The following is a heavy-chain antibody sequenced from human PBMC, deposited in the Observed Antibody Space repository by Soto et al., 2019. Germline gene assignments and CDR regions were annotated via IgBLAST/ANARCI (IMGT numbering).Heavy chain of an antibody. D-gene: IGHD6-19*01. J-gene: IGHJ3*02. V-gene: IGHV1-18*01. CDR1: GYTFVSYG. Sequence: QVQLVQSGTEVKEPGASVKVSCKASGYTFVSYGISWVRQAPGQGLEWMGWISPYNGNTKYAQKFEDRVTMTTDTATNTVYMELRSLRSDDTAVYYCSRDAQKWLVAALEIWGQGTMVTVSA. CDR2: ISPYNGNT. CDR3: SRDAQKWLVAALEI.